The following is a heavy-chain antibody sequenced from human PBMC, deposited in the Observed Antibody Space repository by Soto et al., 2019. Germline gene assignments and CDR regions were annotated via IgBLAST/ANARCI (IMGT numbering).Heavy chain of an antibody. CDR1: GFTFTNYW. CDR3: TTVVEY. Sequence: EVQLVQSGGGSVQPGGSLRLSCAASGFTFTNYWMHWVRQVPGKGLVGVARIDGIGTGTSYSDSARGRFTISRDNAENMLYRQMNSLRAEDTAVYDCTTVVEYWGRGTLVTVSS. J-gene: IGHJ4*02. CDR2: IDGIGTGT. V-gene: IGHV3-74*01. D-gene: IGHD2-15*01.